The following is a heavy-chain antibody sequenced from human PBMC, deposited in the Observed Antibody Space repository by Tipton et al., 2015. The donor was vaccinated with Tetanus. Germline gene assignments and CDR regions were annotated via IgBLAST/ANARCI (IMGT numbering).Heavy chain of an antibody. CDR1: DSIASHSY. CDR2: ISRSGDNT. D-gene: IGHD1-14*01. Sequence: SLRLSCAVSDSIASHSYVTWVRQAPGKGLEWVSGISRSGDNTFYADSVKGRFTISRDNSKNTLYLQMNSLRAEDTAIYYCATKASPGLRNDYWGQGTLVTVSS. J-gene: IGHJ4*02. V-gene: IGHV3-23*01. CDR3: ATKASPGLRNDY.